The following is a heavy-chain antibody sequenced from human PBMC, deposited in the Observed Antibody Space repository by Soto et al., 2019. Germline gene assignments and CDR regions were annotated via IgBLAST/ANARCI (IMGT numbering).Heavy chain of an antibody. CDR1: GGSVSSYS. J-gene: IGHJ4*02. CDR2: VYYSGST. Sequence: SETLSRTCTVSGGSVSSYSWTWVRQPPGMGLEWIGYVYYSGSTHYNPSLKSRVTISLDTSKNQFSLKLTSVTAADTAMYFCASSPPAMVAPNIWGQGTLVTVSS. CDR3: ASSPPAMVAPNI. V-gene: IGHV4-59*02. D-gene: IGHD5-18*01.